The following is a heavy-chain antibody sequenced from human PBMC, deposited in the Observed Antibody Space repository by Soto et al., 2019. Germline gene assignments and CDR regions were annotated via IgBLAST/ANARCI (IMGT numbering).Heavy chain of an antibody. V-gene: IGHV3-9*01. CDR1: GFTFDDYA. Sequence: PGGSLRLSCAASGFTFDDYAMHWVRQAPGKGLEWVSGISWNSGSIGYADSVKGRFTISRDNAKNSLYLQMNSLRAEDTALYYCAKARSVAAAGTRWGQGTLVTVSS. CDR2: ISWNSGSI. CDR3: AKARSVAAAGTR. J-gene: IGHJ4*02. D-gene: IGHD6-13*01.